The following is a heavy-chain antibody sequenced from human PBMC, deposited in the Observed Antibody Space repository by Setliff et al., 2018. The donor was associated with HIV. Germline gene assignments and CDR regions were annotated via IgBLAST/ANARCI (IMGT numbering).Heavy chain of an antibody. CDR2: IYDSGSP. V-gene: IGHV4-59*01. D-gene: IGHD6-6*01. J-gene: IGHJ6*03. Sequence: SETLSLTCTVSGGSTSNEYWSWIRQPPGKGLEWIGYIYDSGSPKYNPSLKSRVTISVDTSKNQFSLKLSSVTAADTAVYYCASEAWTSYRSSSGYYYYYMDVWGKGTTVTVSS. CDR3: ASEAWTSYRSSSGYYYYYMDV. CDR1: GGSTSNEY.